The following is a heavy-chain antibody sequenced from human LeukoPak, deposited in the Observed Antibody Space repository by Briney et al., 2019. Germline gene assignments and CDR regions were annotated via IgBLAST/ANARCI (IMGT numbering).Heavy chain of an antibody. CDR1: GFSFSGHW. J-gene: IGHJ4*02. Sequence: GGSLRLSCIASGFSFSGHWMHWARQLPGKGLAWVSRISPTGSTTSYAHSVKGRFTVSRDNAKNTLYLQVNNLRAEDTAVYYCARGPNSNWSGLDFWGQGTLLTVSS. CDR3: ARGPNSNWSGLDF. V-gene: IGHV3-74*01. D-gene: IGHD6-6*01. CDR2: ISPTGSTT.